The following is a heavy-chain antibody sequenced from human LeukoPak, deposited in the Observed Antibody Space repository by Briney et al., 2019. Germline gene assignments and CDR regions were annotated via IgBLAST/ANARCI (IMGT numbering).Heavy chain of an antibody. D-gene: IGHD2/OR15-2a*01. CDR2: VKVKTDGGTT. V-gene: IGHV3-15*01. CDR3: TTDFPNY. CDR1: GFTFSDTW. J-gene: IGHJ4*02. Sequence: GGSLRLSCEASGFTFSDTWMSWVRQAPGKGLEWVGRVKVKTDGGTTDYAAPVKGRFTISRDDSQSTLYMQMTSLKTEDTAVYYCTTDFPNYWGQGTLVTVSS.